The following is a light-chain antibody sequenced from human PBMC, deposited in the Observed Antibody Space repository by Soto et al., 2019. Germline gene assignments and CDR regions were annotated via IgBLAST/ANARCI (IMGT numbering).Light chain of an antibody. CDR3: MQALQAAQLT. Sequence: DIVMTQSPLSLLVTPGEPASISCRSSPSLLHSNGYNYLDWYLQKSGQSPQLXXYLGSNRSSGVPDRFSGSGSGTDFTLKISRVEAEDVGVYYRMQALQAAQLTFGGGTKVDIK. CDR2: LGS. V-gene: IGKV2-28*01. CDR1: PSLLHSNGYNY. J-gene: IGKJ4*01.